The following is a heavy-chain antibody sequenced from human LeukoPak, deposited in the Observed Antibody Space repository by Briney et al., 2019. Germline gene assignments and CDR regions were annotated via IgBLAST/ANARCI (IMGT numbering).Heavy chain of an antibody. Sequence: ASVKVSCKASGYTFTGYYMHWVRQAPGQGLEWTGWINPNSGGTNYAQKFQGRVTMTRDTSISTAYMELSRLRSDDTAVYYCARDGAITGTPTRVVDWGQGTLVTVSS. V-gene: IGHV1-2*02. CDR2: INPNSGGT. CDR3: ARDGAITGTPTRVVD. D-gene: IGHD1-20*01. J-gene: IGHJ4*02. CDR1: GYTFTGYY.